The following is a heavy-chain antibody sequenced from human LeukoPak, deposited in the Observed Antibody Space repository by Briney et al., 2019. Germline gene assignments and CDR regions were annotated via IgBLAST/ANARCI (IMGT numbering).Heavy chain of an antibody. CDR2: IYTSGST. Sequence: SETLSLTCTVSGSISSDYWSWIRQPPGKGLEWIGYIYTSGSTNYNPSLKSRVTISVDTSKNQFSLDLSSVTAADTAVYYCARQKCTSTSCLTKNAFDIWGQGTMVTVSS. D-gene: IGHD2-2*01. J-gene: IGHJ3*02. CDR3: ARQKCTSTSCLTKNAFDI. CDR1: GSISSDY. V-gene: IGHV4-4*09.